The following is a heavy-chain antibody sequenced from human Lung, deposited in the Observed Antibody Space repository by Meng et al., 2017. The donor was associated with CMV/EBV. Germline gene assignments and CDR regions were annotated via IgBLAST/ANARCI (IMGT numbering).Heavy chain of an antibody. Sequence: SVNVSXKTTGGTFASHTISWVRQAPGQRLEWMGRIIPFLDMTNYAQMFQGRISITADRSTSTAYMELNSLKSEDTAIYYCASGYCNGNSCHSAFDMWGPGTGVTVSS. CDR1: GGTFASHT. CDR3: ASGYCNGNSCHSAFDM. V-gene: IGHV1-69*02. J-gene: IGHJ3*02. CDR2: IIPFLDMT. D-gene: IGHD2-2*03.